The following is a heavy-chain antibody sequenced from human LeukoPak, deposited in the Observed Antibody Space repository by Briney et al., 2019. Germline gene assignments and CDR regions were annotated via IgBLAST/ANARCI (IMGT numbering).Heavy chain of an antibody. J-gene: IGHJ6*02. D-gene: IGHD3-22*01. Sequence: PSETLSLTCTVSGGSISSGGYYWSWIRQHPGKGLEWIGYIYYSGSTYYNPSLKSRVTISVDTSKNQFSLKLSSVTAADTAVYYCARATSYYDSSGYYDYYYGMDVWGQGTTVTVSS. CDR3: ARATSYYDSSGYYDYYYGMDV. CDR2: IYYSGST. CDR1: GGSISSGGYY. V-gene: IGHV4-31*03.